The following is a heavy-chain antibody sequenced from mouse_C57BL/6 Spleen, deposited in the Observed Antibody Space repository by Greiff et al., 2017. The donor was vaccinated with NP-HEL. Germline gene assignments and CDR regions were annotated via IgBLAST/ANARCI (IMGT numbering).Heavy chain of an antibody. CDR3: ARYDYDLYYYARDY. D-gene: IGHD2-4*01. CDR2: IYPGDGDT. Sequence: VQLQQSGPELVKPGASVKSSCMASGYAFSSSWMNWVKQRPGKGLEWIGRIYPGDGDTNYNGKFKGKATLTADKSSSTAYMQLSSLTSEDSAVYFCARYDYDLYYYARDYWGQGTSVTVSS. CDR1: GYAFSSSW. V-gene: IGHV1-82*01. J-gene: IGHJ4*01.